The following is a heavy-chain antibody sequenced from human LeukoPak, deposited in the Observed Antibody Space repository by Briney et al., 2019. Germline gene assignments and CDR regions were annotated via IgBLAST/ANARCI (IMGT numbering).Heavy chain of an antibody. CDR3: WYAPDY. D-gene: IGHD6-13*01. J-gene: IGHJ4*02. CDR1: GFTFSTAW. V-gene: IGHV3-15*01. CDR2: IKSKTDGGTT. Sequence: PGGSLRLSCAASGFTFSTAWMSWVRQAPGKGLEWVGRIKSKTDGGTTEYAAPVEGRFTISRDDSKNTLYLQMDSLIIDDTAVYYCWYAPDYRGQGTLVTVSS.